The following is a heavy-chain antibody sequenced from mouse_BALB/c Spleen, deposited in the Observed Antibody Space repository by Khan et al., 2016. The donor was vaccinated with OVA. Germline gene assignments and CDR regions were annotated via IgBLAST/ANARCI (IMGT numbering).Heavy chain of an antibody. CDR1: GYTFTSYY. J-gene: IGHJ3*01. Sequence: QVQLKQSGAELVKPGASVRLSCKASGYTFTSYYIYWVKQRPGQGLEWIGEINPTNGGPNFNEKFKNKATLTVDKSSSTAYMQLSSLTSEDSAVYYCTRGGYGGFAYWGQGTLVTVSA. D-gene: IGHD3-1*01. CDR3: TRGGYGGFAY. CDR2: INPTNGGP. V-gene: IGHV1S81*02.